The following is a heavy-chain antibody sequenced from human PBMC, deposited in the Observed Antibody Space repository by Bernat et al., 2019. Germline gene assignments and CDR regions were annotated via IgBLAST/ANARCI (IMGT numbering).Heavy chain of an antibody. D-gene: IGHD3-10*01. Sequence: QVQLQESCPGLVKPSETLALTCTVSGGSINSFYWSWIRQPPGKGLEWIAYVSNSGASKYNPSLRSRVTISIDTSNNQFSLKLNSVTAADTAVYYCARGGLRWFGDPFDFWGQRTLVTVS. J-gene: IGHJ4*02. CDR2: VSNSGAS. CDR1: GGSINSFY. CDR3: ARGGLRWFGDPFDF. V-gene: IGHV4-59*01.